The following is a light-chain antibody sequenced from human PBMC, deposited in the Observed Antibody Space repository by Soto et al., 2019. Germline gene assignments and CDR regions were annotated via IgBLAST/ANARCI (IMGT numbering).Light chain of an antibody. V-gene: IGKV1-5*03. J-gene: IGKJ1*01. CDR1: QSISSW. CDR3: QQYNSYRWT. Sequence: DIQMTQSPSTLSASVGDRVTITCRASQSISSWLAWYQQKPGKAPKLLIYKASSLESGVPSRFGGSGSGTEFTLTISSLQPDDFATYYCQQYNSYRWTFGLGTKVDI. CDR2: KAS.